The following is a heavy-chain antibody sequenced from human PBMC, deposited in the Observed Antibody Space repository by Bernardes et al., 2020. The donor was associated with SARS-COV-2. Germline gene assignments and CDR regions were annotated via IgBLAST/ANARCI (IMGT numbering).Heavy chain of an antibody. D-gene: IGHD3-16*01. V-gene: IGHV3-15*01. CDR1: GFTFRNAW. CDR2: SKSETSGGTA. Sequence: GGSLRLSCAASGFTFRNAWMSWVRQAPGKGLEWVGRSKSETSGGTAAYGAPVKGRFTISSDDSKNTLFLQMNSLQTEDTAVYYCTTGILPPWDSKTGGEDHWGQGTLVTVSS. J-gene: IGHJ4*02. CDR3: TTGILPPWDSKTGGEDH.